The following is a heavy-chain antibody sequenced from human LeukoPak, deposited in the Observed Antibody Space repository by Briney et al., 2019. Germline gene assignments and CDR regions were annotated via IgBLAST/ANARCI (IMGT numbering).Heavy chain of an antibody. CDR3: AKFPSYGYVVDWYFDL. D-gene: IGHD5-18*01. Sequence: GRSLRLSCAASGFTFSSYAMHWVRQAPGKGLEWVAVISYDGSNKYYADSVKGRFTISRDNSKNTLYLQMNSLRAEDTAVYYCAKFPSYGYVVDWYFDLWGRGTLVTVSS. J-gene: IGHJ2*01. V-gene: IGHV3-30*07. CDR1: GFTFSSYA. CDR2: ISYDGSNK.